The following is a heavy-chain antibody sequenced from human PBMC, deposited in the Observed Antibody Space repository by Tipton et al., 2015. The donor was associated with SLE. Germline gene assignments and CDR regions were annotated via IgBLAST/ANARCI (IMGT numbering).Heavy chain of an antibody. CDR1: GGSISSYY. CDR3: ARDWGGYCSSTSCLGGFDY. J-gene: IGHJ4*02. CDR2: IYTSGST. Sequence: TLSLTCTVSGGSISSYYWSWVRQPAGKGLEWIGRIYTSGSTHSNPSLKSRVTMSVDTSKNQFSLKLSSVTAADTAVYYCARDWGGYCSSTSCLGGFDYWGQGTLVTVSS. D-gene: IGHD2-2*03. V-gene: IGHV4-4*07.